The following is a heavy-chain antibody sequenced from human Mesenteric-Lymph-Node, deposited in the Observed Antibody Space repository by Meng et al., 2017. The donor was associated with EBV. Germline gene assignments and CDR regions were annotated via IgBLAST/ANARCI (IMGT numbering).Heavy chain of an antibody. CDR3: ARDSSGDSRYFDP. Sequence: QVQLVQSGAEGKKPGASVKVSVKASGYTFTSYAMHWVRQAPGQRLEWMGWINVGNGDTKYSQKFQGRVTITRDTSASTAYMELSSLRSEDTAVYYCARDSSGDSRYFDPWGQGTLVTVSA. V-gene: IGHV1-3*01. CDR2: INVGNGDT. CDR1: GYTFTSYA. J-gene: IGHJ5*02. D-gene: IGHD6-19*01.